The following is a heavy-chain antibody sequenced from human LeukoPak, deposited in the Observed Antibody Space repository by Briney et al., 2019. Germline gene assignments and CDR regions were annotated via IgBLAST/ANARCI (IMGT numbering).Heavy chain of an antibody. CDR2: ITDSGNTI. D-gene: IGHD3-9*01. V-gene: IGHV3-11*01. CDR1: GFTFSDYN. CDR3: ARTIGLTGGGVDV. J-gene: IGHJ6*02. Sequence: GGSLRLSCAASGFTFSDYNMNWVRQAPGKGLEWVSYITDSGNTIHYADSVKGRFTISRDNAKNSLYLQMNSLRAEDTAVYYCARTIGLTGGGVDVWGQGTTVTVSS.